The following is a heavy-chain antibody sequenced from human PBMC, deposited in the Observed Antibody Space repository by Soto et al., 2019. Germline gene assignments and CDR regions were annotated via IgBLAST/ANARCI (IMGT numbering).Heavy chain of an antibody. D-gene: IGHD3-16*01. CDR3: VRDGVRWNYGMDV. CDR1: GGTFSSYT. J-gene: IGHJ6*02. CDR2: IIPILGIA. V-gene: IGHV1-69*08. Sequence: QVQLVQSGAEVKKPGSSVKVSCKASGGTFSSYTISWVRQAPGQGLEWMGRIIPILGIANYAQKFQGRVTITGDKSTSTAYMELSSLRSEDTAVYYWVRDGVRWNYGMDVWGQGTTVTVSS.